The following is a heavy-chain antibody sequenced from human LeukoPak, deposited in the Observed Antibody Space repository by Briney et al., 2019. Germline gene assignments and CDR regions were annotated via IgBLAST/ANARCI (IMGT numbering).Heavy chain of an antibody. D-gene: IGHD1-26*01. CDR1: GFTFSSYA. CDR2: ISGSGGST. CDR3: AKDLKVGATSFGY. V-gene: IGHV3-23*01. J-gene: IGHJ4*02. Sequence: GGSLRLSCAASGFTFSSYAMSWLRQAPGEGLEWVSAISGSGGSTYYPDSVKGRFTISRDNYRNTLYLQMNSLRTDDTAVWYCAKDLKVGATSFGYGGEGTLVTVSS.